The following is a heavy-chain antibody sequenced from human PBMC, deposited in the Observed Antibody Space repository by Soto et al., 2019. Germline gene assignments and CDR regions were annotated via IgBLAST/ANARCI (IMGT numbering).Heavy chain of an antibody. J-gene: IGHJ4*02. CDR2: IDPSDSYT. D-gene: IGHD6-13*01. V-gene: IGHV5-10-1*01. Sequence: EVQLVQSGAEVKKPGESLRISCKGSGYRFTGYWISWVRQMPGKGLEWTGTIDPSDSYTSYSPSFQGHVTISADKSISTAYVQWSSLKASDTAMYYCARHLFTSTWSVDCWGQGTLVTVSS. CDR1: GYRFTGYW. CDR3: ARHLFTSTWSVDC.